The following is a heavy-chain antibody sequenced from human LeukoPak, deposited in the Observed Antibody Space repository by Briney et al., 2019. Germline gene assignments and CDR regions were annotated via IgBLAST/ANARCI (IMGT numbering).Heavy chain of an antibody. D-gene: IGHD2-2*01. CDR2: IYSDGSST. V-gene: IGHV3-74*01. J-gene: IGHJ4*02. CDR1: GFTFSSYW. Sequence: GGSLRLSCAASGFTFSSYWMHWVRQAPGKGLVWVSRIYSDGSSTNYADSVKGRFTISRDNAKNTLYLQMNSLRAEDTAVYYCARDGYCSSTSCYYFDYWGQGTLVTVSS. CDR3: ARDGYCSSTSCYYFDY.